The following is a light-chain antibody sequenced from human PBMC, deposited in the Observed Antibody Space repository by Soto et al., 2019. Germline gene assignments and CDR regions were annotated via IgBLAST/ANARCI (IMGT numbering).Light chain of an antibody. CDR2: LNSDGSH. CDR1: SGHSNYA. CDR3: QTWGSGIVV. Sequence: QLVLTQSPSASASLGASVKLTCTLSSGHSNYAIAWHQQQSEKGPRYLMKLNSDGSHSKGDGVPDRFSGSSSGAERYLTISRPQSEDEADYYCQTWGSGIVVFGGGTKVTVL. J-gene: IGLJ2*01. V-gene: IGLV4-69*01.